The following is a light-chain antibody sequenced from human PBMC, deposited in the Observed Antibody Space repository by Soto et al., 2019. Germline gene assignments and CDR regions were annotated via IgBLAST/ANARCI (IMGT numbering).Light chain of an antibody. CDR3: HQRNQ. CDR2: DST. V-gene: IGKV3D-20*02. Sequence: EIVLTQSPGTLSLSPGERATLSCRASQSFTSNYLAWYQQVPGQPPRLLIYDSTNRATGIPARFSGSRSGTDFTLTISSVEPEDFAMYYCHQRNQFGQGTRLEIK. CDR1: QSFTSNY. J-gene: IGKJ5*01.